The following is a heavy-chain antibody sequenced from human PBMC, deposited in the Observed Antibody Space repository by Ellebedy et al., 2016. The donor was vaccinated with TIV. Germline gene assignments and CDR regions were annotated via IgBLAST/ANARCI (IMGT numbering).Heavy chain of an antibody. CDR1: GGSVGSNNIY. CDR2: IYYSGTT. Sequence: SETLSLTXTVSGGSVGSNNIYWNWIRQPPGKGLEWIGYIYYSGTTIYNPSLKSRVTISVDTSKNQFSLKLNSVTAADTAVYYCARAGVHWGQGTLVTVSS. D-gene: IGHD2-8*01. J-gene: IGHJ4*02. V-gene: IGHV4-61*01. CDR3: ARAGVH.